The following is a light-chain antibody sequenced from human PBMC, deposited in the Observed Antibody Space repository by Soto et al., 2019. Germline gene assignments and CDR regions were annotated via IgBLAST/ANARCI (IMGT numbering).Light chain of an antibody. J-gene: IGLJ1*01. V-gene: IGLV1-44*01. Sequence: QSALTQPPSASGTPGQRVTISCSGGSSNIGTNAVNWYQQLPGTAPKLLIYNNNQRPSGVPDRFSGSKSGTSASLAISGLLSEDEADYYCASWDDSRNGYVFRTGSIVTVL. CDR3: ASWDDSRNGYV. CDR1: SSNIGTNA. CDR2: NNN.